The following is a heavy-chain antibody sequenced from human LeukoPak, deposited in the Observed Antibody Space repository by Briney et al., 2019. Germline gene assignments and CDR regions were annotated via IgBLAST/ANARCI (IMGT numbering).Heavy chain of an antibody. V-gene: IGHV1-2*02. D-gene: IGHD2-2*01. CDR1: GYTSTGYY. Sequence: EASVKVSCKASGYTSTGYYMHWVRQAPGQGLEWMGWINPNSGGTNYAQKFQGRVTMTRDTSISTAYMELSRLRSDDTAVYYCARDRGEYCSSTSCYLHHWFDPWGRGTLVTVSS. CDR2: INPNSGGT. CDR3: ARDRGEYCSSTSCYLHHWFDP. J-gene: IGHJ5*02.